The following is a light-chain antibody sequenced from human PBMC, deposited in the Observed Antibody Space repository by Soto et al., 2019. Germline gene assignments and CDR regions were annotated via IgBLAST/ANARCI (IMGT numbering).Light chain of an antibody. CDR1: QDVRKY. V-gene: IGKV1-33*01. J-gene: IGKJ3*01. Sequence: DIPMSQSPSSVSASVGDRVTITCQASQDVRKYLSWYQQKARKAPKLLIYDASNLETGVPSRFSGSGSGTDFTFTISSLQPEDIATYYCQQRHNLPHTFGPGTKVDIK. CDR3: QQRHNLPHT. CDR2: DAS.